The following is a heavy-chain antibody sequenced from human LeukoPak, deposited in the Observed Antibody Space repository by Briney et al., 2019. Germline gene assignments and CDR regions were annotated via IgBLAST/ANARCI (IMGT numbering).Heavy chain of an antibody. J-gene: IGHJ4*02. V-gene: IGHV4-30-4*07. CDR3: ARGMGVWGSYHSDY. Sequence: PSGTLSLTCAVSGGSISSGGYSWSWIRQPPGKGLEWIGYIYYSGSTYYNPSLKSRVTISVDTSKNQFSLKLSSVTAADTAVYYCARGMGVWGSYHSDYWGQGTLVTVSS. CDR2: IYYSGST. D-gene: IGHD3-16*02. CDR1: GGSISSGGYS.